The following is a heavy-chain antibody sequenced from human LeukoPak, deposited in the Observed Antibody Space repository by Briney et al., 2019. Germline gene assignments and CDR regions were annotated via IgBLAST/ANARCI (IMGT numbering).Heavy chain of an antibody. CDR1: GFTFSSYD. V-gene: IGHV3-23*01. CDR3: AKDRGCSSTSCYVWGYYYGMDV. D-gene: IGHD2-2*01. Sequence: PGGSLRLSCAASGFTFSSYDMSWVRQAPGKGLEWVSGITYSSGYTYYADSVKGRFTISRDNSKNTLYLQMNSLRAEDTAVYYCAKDRGCSSTSCYVWGYYYGMDVWGQGTTVTVSS. J-gene: IGHJ6*02. CDR2: ITYSSGYT.